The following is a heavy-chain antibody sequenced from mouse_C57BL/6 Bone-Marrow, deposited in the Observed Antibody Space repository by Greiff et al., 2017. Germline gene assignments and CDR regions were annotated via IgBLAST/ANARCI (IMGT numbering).Heavy chain of an antibody. D-gene: IGHD1-1*01. CDR1: GYTFTSYG. J-gene: IGHJ4*01. CDR2: IYPRSGNT. Sequence: VKLQESGAELARPGASVKLSCKASGYTFTSYGISWVKQRTGQGLEWIGEIYPRSGNTYYNEKFKGKATLNADKSSSTAYMELRSLTSEDSAVYFCANYYGSSYLWGQGTSVTVSS. CDR3: ANYYGSSYL. V-gene: IGHV1-81*01.